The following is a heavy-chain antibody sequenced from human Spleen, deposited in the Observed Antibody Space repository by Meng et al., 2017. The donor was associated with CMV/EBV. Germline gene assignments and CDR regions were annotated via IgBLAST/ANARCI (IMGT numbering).Heavy chain of an antibody. CDR3: ARDGGYYYDSSGVPLGYFDY. J-gene: IGHJ4*02. V-gene: IGHV3-15*01. CDR1: GFTFSNAW. CDR2: IKSKTDGGTT. D-gene: IGHD3-22*01. Sequence: GESLKISCAASGFTFSNAWMSWVRQAPGKGLEWVGRIKSKTDGGTTDYAAPVKGRFTISRDDSKNTLYLQMNSLIAEDTAVYYCARDGGYYYDSSGVPLGYFDYWGQGTLVTVSS.